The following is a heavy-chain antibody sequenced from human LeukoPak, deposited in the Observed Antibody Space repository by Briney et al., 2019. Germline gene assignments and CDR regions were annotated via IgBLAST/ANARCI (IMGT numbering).Heavy chain of an antibody. CDR3: ASGGGWVFFN. Sequence: GGSLRLSCAASGVPFTSNWLSWFGQSPGGGGEGVAHINSDGSEKNYVDSVKGRFTISRDNARNSQFLQMNSLRAEDTAVYYCASGGGWVFFNWGQGTLVTVSS. CDR1: GVPFTSNW. D-gene: IGHD6-19*01. CDR2: INSDGSEK. V-gene: IGHV3-7*01. J-gene: IGHJ4*02.